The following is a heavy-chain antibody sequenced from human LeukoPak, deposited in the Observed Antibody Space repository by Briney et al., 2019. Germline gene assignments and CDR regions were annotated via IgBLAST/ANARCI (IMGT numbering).Heavy chain of an antibody. CDR3: ARHSYYYDSSGYYSSGFDP. V-gene: IGHV4-59*08. D-gene: IGHD3-22*01. Sequence: SETLSLTCTVSGGSISSYYWSWIRQPPGKGLEWSGYIYYSGSTNYNPSLKSRVTISVDTSKNQFSLKLSSVTAADTAVYYCARHSYYYDSSGYYSSGFDPWGQGTLVTVSS. CDR1: GGSISSYY. J-gene: IGHJ5*02. CDR2: IYYSGST.